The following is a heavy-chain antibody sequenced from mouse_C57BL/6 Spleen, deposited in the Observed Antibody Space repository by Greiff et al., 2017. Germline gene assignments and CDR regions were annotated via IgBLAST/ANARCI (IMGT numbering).Heavy chain of an antibody. V-gene: IGHV1-47*01. CDR1: GYTFTTYP. D-gene: IGHD2-1*01. CDR3: ARGGNYDAMDY. J-gene: IGHJ4*01. CDR2: FHPYNDDT. Sequence: QVQLKASGAELVKPGASAKMSCKASGYTFTTYPIEWMKQNHGKSLEWIGNFHPYNDDTKYNEKFKGKATLTVDKSSSTVYLERSRLTSDDSAVYYCARGGNYDAMDYWGQGTSVTVSS.